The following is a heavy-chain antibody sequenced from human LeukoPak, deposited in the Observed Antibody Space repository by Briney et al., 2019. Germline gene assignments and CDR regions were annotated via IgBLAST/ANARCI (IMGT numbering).Heavy chain of an antibody. CDR3: ARVDSSVVVAAYNWFDP. V-gene: IGHV4-59*01. D-gene: IGHD2-15*01. CDR2: IYYSGST. CDR1: GGSISSYY. Sequence: SETLSLTCTVSGGSISSYYWNWVRQPPGKGLEWIGYIYYSGSTNYNPSLKSRVTISVDTSKNQFSLKPSSVTAADTAVYYCARVDSSVVVAAYNWFDPWGQGTLVTVSS. J-gene: IGHJ5*02.